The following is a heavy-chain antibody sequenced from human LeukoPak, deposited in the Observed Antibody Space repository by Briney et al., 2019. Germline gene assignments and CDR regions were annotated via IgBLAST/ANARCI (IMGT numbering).Heavy chain of an antibody. Sequence: SETLSLTCTVSGGSISNYYWSWIRQPAGKGLEWIGRMNASGNTNYNPSLKSRVTMSVDTSKNQFSLKLSSVTAADTAVYYCARDDYSDSYYYYYYMDVWGKGTTVTVSS. CDR2: MNASGNT. CDR3: ARDDYSDSYYYYYYMDV. V-gene: IGHV4-4*07. J-gene: IGHJ6*03. CDR1: GGSISNYY. D-gene: IGHD4-11*01.